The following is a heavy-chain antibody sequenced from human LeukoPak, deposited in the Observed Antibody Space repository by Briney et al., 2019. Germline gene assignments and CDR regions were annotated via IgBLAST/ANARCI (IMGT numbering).Heavy chain of an antibody. V-gene: IGHV3-30*02. J-gene: IGHJ2*01. D-gene: IGHD6-19*01. Sequence: GGSLRLSCAASGFTFSSYGMHWVRQAPGKGLEWVAFIRYDGSNKYYADSVKGRFTISRDNSKNTLYLQMNSLRAEDTAAYYCARDPSSGWCKWYFDLWGRGTLVTVSS. CDR1: GFTFSSYG. CDR2: IRYDGSNK. CDR3: ARDPSSGWCKWYFDL.